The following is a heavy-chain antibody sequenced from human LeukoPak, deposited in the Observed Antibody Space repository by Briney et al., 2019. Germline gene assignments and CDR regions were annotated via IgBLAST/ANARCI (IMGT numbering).Heavy chain of an antibody. CDR2: ISSNGGST. V-gene: IGHV3-64D*06. Sequence: GGSLRLFCSASGFTFSSHAMHWVRQAPGKGLEFVSEISSNGGSTYYADSVKGRLTISRDNSKDTLYLQMSSLRAEDTAVYYCVKPYYGSGNYPFDYWGQGTLVTVSS. J-gene: IGHJ4*02. CDR1: GFTFSSHA. D-gene: IGHD3-10*01. CDR3: VKPYYGSGNYPFDY.